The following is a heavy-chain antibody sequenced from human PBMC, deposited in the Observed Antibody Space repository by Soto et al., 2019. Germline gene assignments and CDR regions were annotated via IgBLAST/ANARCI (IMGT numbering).Heavy chain of an antibody. CDR3: AKGTSSEFLLSFDD. V-gene: IGHV3-23*01. Sequence: PGGSLRLSCAASGFTFSTFAMSWVRQAPGKGMEWVSAISGSGGTTYNADSVKGRFTISRDNSRNTLFLQMDSLRADDTAVYFCAKGTSSEFLLSFDDWGHGTLVTV. J-gene: IGHJ4*01. CDR1: GFTFSTFA. CDR2: ISGSGGTT. D-gene: IGHD3-10*01.